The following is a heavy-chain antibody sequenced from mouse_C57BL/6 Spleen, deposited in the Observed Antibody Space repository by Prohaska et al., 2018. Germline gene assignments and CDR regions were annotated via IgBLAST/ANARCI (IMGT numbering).Heavy chain of an antibody. CDR3: SDGYYPFAY. CDR2: INPNNGDT. V-gene: IGHV1-26*01. Sequence: HGKSLEWIGDINPNNGDTSYNQKFKGKATLTVDKSSSTAYMELRSLTSEDSAVYYCSDGYYPFAYWGQGTLVTVSA. D-gene: IGHD2-3*01. J-gene: IGHJ3*01.